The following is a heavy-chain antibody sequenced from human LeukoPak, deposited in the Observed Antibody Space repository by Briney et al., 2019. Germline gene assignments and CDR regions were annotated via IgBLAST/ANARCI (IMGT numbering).Heavy chain of an antibody. Sequence: GVSLRLSWAASRFTFDDYGMSWLRRAPGKGLEWLSGINWSGGSTGYAAPVKGPFTISRYNAKNSLHLQMNSLRAEDRALYHCARDQQQGGWATWENYFDYWGQRTLVTVPS. CDR3: ARDQQQGGWATWENYFDY. D-gene: IGHD6-19*01. V-gene: IGHV3-20*01. CDR2: INWSGGST. J-gene: IGHJ4*02. CDR1: RFTFDDYG.